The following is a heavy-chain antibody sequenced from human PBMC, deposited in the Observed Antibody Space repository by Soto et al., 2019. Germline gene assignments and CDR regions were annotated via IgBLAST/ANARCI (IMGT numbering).Heavy chain of an antibody. Sequence: ASVKVSCKASGYTFTRYGISWVRQAPGQGLERMGWISGYNGDTTYAQKFQGRVTMTIDTSTSTAYMELRSLTSDYTAVYYCAKNGQPPYYYYGLDVWGQGTKVTVSS. CDR1: GYTFTRYG. CDR3: AKNGQPPYYYYGLDV. J-gene: IGHJ6*02. D-gene: IGHD2-8*01. CDR2: ISGYNGDT. V-gene: IGHV1-18*01.